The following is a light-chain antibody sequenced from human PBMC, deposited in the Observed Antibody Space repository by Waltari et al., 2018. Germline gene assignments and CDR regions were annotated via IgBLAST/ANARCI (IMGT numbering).Light chain of an antibody. CDR3: QQRSVWPLT. CDR2: DAS. V-gene: IGKV3-11*01. Sequence: EIVMTQSPATLSVSPGERATLSCRASQSVSSNLAWYQQKPGQAPRLLIYDASKRATGVPARFSGSGSGTDFTLTISSLEPEDFVVYYCQQRSVWPLTFGGGTKVEIK. CDR1: QSVSSN. J-gene: IGKJ4*01.